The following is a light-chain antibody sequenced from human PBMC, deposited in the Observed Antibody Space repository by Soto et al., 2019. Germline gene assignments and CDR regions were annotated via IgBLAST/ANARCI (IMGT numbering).Light chain of an antibody. V-gene: IGKV1-5*01. J-gene: IGKJ1*01. CDR3: QQYNSYSWT. Sequence: DIQMTQSPSTLSASVGDRVTITXXXSQSISSWLAWYQQKPGKAPKLLIYDASSLESGVPSRFSGSGSGTEFTLTISSLQPDDFATYYCQQYNSYSWTFGQGTKVDIK. CDR2: DAS. CDR1: QSISSW.